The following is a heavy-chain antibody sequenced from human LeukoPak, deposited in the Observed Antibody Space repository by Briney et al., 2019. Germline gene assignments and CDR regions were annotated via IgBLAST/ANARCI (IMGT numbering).Heavy chain of an antibody. CDR3: ARETYNDFWSGLNWFDP. J-gene: IGHJ5*02. CDR1: GFTFSSYW. Sequence: GGSLRLSCAASGFTFSSYWMSWVRQAPGKGLEWVANIKQDGSEKYYVDSVKGRFTISRDNAKNSLYLQMNSLRVEDTAIYYCARETYNDFWSGLNWFDPWGQGTLVTVSS. CDR2: IKQDGSEK. D-gene: IGHD3-3*01. V-gene: IGHV3-7*01.